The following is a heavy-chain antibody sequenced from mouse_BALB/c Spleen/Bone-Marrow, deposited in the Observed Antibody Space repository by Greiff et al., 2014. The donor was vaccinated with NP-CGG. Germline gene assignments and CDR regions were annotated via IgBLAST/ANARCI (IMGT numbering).Heavy chain of an antibody. Sequence: EVQVVESGAELVKPGASVKLSCTASGFNIKDTYIHWVEQRPEQGLEWIGRIDPANGNTKYDPKFQGKATITADTSSNTAYLHLSSLTSEDTAVYYGARYRYYGSSGWDYWGQGTSVTVSS. V-gene: IGHV14-3*02. CDR1: GFNIKDTY. CDR3: ARYRYYGSSGWDY. D-gene: IGHD1-1*01. CDR2: IDPANGNT. J-gene: IGHJ4*01.